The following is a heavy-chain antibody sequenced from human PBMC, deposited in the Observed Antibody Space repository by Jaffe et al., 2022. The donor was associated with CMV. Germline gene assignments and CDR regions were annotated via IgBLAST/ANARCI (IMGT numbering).Heavy chain of an antibody. J-gene: IGHJ6*02. V-gene: IGHV1-2*02. CDR2: INPNSGGT. Sequence: QVQLVQSGAEVKKPGASVKVSCKASGYTFTGYYMHWVRQAPGQGLEWMGWINPNSGGTNYAQKFQGRVTMTRDTSISTAYMELSRLRSDDTAVYYCARGDYDFWSGYSPNYGMDVWGQGTTVTVSS. D-gene: IGHD3-3*01. CDR3: ARGDYDFWSGYSPNYGMDV. CDR1: GYTFTGYY.